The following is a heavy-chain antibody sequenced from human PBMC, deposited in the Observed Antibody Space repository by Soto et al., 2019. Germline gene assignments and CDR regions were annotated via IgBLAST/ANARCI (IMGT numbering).Heavy chain of an antibody. V-gene: IGHV3-48*02. CDR2: ISSTSGII. CDR3: ARGRIREMEYSGSITAFDY. CDR1: GSTFTSYS. D-gene: IGHD1-26*01. Sequence: GSLRLSCPASGSTFTSYSMNWVRQAPGKWLEWVSYISSTSGIIHYADSVKGRFTISRDNAKNSLYLEMNRLRDEDTAVYYCARGRIREMEYSGSITAFDYWGQGTLVTVSS. J-gene: IGHJ4*02.